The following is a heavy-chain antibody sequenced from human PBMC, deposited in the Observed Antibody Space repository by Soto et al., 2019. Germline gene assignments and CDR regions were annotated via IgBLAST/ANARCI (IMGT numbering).Heavy chain of an antibody. CDR3: ARDPRSSGYFSYVLDY. V-gene: IGHV3-30-3*01. CDR1: GFTFSSYA. Sequence: LRLSCAASGFTFSSYAMHWVRQAPGKGLEWVAVISYDGSNKYYADSVKGRFTISRDNSKNTLYLQMNSLRAEDTAVYYCARDPRSSGYFSYVLDYWGQGTLVTVS. D-gene: IGHD3-22*01. CDR2: ISYDGSNK. J-gene: IGHJ4*02.